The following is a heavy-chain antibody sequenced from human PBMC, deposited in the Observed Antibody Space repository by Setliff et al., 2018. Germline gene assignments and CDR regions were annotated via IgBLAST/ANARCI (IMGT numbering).Heavy chain of an antibody. Sequence: ASVKVSCKASGYTFTRYGISWVRQAPGKGFEWMGWIGPYNGNTYYAQKFQGRVAITTDTSASTAYMELRSLRSDDTAVYYCAKGGNITRETYYYYGMDVWGQGTTVTV. CDR2: IGPYNGNT. CDR1: GYTFTRYG. CDR3: AKGGNITRETYYYYGMDV. D-gene: IGHD1-20*01. V-gene: IGHV1-18*01. J-gene: IGHJ6*02.